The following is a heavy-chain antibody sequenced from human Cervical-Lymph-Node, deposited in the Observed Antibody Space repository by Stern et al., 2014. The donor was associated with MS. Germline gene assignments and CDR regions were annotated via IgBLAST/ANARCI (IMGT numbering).Heavy chain of an antibody. CDR2: VYYSGST. Sequence: QLQLQESGPGPVKPSETLSLTCAVSGDSISSYTHYWAWIRQPPGKGLEWIGSVYYSGSTYYTPSLKSPVTISVDTSKNPFSLGLNSVTAADTAVYYCAKHACTGAACPFDLWGQGTLVTVSS. CDR1: GDSISSYTHY. CDR3: AKHACTGAACPFDL. J-gene: IGHJ4*02. D-gene: IGHD2-8*02. V-gene: IGHV4-39*01.